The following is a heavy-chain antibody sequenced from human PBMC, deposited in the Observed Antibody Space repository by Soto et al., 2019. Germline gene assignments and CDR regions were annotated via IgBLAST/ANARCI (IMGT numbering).Heavy chain of an antibody. D-gene: IGHD3-16*01. CDR2: ISSSSSYI. V-gene: IGHV3-21*01. J-gene: IGHJ4*02. CDR1: GFTFSSYS. Sequence: EVQLVESGGGLVKPGGSLRLSCAASGFTFSSYSMNWVRQAPGKGLEWVSSISSSSSYIYYADSVKGRFTISRDNAKNSLYLQMNSLRAEDTAVYYCARGVGRLRLRELAFDYWGQGTLVTVSS. CDR3: ARGVGRLRLRELAFDY.